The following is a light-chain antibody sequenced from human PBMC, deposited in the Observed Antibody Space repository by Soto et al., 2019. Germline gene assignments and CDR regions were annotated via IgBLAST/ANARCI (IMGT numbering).Light chain of an antibody. J-gene: IGLJ2*01. CDR1: SSDVGVYNY. Sequence: QSALTQPASVSGSPGQSITISCTGTSSDVGVYNYVSWYQQHPGKAPKLMIYDVSNRPSGVSYRFSGSKSGNTASLTISGLQAEDEADYYCSSYTSSSTLFGGGTKLTVL. CDR3: SSYTSSSTL. CDR2: DVS. V-gene: IGLV2-14*03.